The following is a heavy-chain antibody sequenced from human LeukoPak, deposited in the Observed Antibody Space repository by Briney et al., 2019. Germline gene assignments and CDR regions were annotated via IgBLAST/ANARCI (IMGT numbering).Heavy chain of an antibody. Sequence: PSETLPLTCTVSGGSISSYYWSWIRQPAGKGLEWIGRIYTSGSTNYNPSLKSRVTMSVDTSKNQFSLKLSSVTAADTAVYYCARSYYYGSGSYVWFDPWGQGTLVTVSS. J-gene: IGHJ5*02. D-gene: IGHD3-10*01. CDR3: ARSYYYGSGSYVWFDP. CDR1: GGSISSYY. CDR2: IYTSGST. V-gene: IGHV4-4*07.